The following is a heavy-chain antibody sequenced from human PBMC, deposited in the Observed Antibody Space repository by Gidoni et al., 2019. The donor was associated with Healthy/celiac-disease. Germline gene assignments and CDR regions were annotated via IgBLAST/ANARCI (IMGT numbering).Heavy chain of an antibody. V-gene: IGHV3-30*18. Sequence: QVQLVESGGGVVQPGRSLRLSCAASGFTFSSYGMHWVRQAPGKGLEWVAVIAYDGSNKYYADSVKGRFTISRDNSKNTLYLQMNSLRAEDTAVYYCAKDANCSSTSCYPYFDYWGQGTLVTVSS. J-gene: IGHJ4*02. CDR3: AKDANCSSTSCYPYFDY. D-gene: IGHD2-2*01. CDR1: GFTFSSYG. CDR2: IAYDGSNK.